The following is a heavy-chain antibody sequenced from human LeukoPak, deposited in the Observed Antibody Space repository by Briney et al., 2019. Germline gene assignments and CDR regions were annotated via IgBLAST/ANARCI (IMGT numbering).Heavy chain of an antibody. CDR3: AKDLTHRVAATQGPFDY. CDR1: GFTFSSYG. V-gene: IGHV3-30*18. Sequence: PGGSLRLSCAASGFTFSSYGMHWVRQAPGKGLECVAVISYDGSNKYYADSVKGRFTISRDNSKNTLYLQMNSLRAEDTAVYYCAKDLTHRVAATQGPFDYWGQGTLVTVSS. J-gene: IGHJ4*02. CDR2: ISYDGSNK. D-gene: IGHD2-15*01.